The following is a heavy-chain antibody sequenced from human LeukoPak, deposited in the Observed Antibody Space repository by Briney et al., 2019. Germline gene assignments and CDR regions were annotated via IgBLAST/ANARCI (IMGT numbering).Heavy chain of an antibody. V-gene: IGHV1-18*01. CDR1: GYTFTSYG. CDR2: ISAYNGNT. J-gene: IGHJ6*02. CDR3: ARGYCSGGSCYSDYYGMDV. Sequence: ASVKVSCKASGYTFTSYGISWVRQAPGQGLERMRWISAYNGNTNYAQKLQGRVTMTTDTSTSTAYMELRSLRSDDTAVYYCARGYCSGGSCYSDYYGMDVWGQGTTVTVSS. D-gene: IGHD2-15*01.